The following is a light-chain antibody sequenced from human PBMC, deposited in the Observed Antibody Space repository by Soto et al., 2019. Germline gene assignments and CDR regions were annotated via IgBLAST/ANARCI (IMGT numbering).Light chain of an antibody. CDR2: AAS. Sequence: HLTQSPSSLSSSLGDRVTVTCLASLDISSYLAWYQQQLGKAPKLLIYAASTLQSGVPSRFSGSGSGTDFTLTISSLQPEDFATYYCQQLNTYPLTFGGGTKVDIK. V-gene: IGKV1-9*01. CDR1: LDISSY. J-gene: IGKJ4*01. CDR3: QQLNTYPLT.